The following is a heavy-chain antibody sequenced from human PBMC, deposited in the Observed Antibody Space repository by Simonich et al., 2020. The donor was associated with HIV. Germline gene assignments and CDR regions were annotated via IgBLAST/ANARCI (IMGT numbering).Heavy chain of an antibody. J-gene: IGHJ6*02. CDR2: IYHSGST. V-gene: IGHV4-4*02. CDR3: ARAGVDEKYRNNWYYFYLMDV. CDR1: GGSISSSNW. D-gene: IGHD1-1*01. Sequence: QVQLQESGPGLVKPSGTLSLTCAVSGGSISSSNWWSWVRQPPGKGLEWIGEIYHSGSTKYNPSLKSRVSISVDKAKNEFSLKLSAVTAADTAVYFCARAGVDEKYRNNWYYFYLMDVWGQGTTVTVSS.